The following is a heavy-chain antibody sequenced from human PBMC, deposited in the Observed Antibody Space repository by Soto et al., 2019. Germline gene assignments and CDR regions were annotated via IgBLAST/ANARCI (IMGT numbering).Heavy chain of an antibody. CDR1: GYSLTSYY. CDR3: ARSYVTSRPIDF. J-gene: IGHJ4*02. V-gene: IGHV1-46*01. CDR2: TNPSDGST. Sequence: SVKVSCKASGYSLTSYYMDWGRQAPGQGLEWMGITNPSDGSTNYAQKFQGRVTMTSDTSTSTVYMEMRSLKSEDTAMYYCARSYVTSRPIDFWGQGTLVTVSS. D-gene: IGHD3-10*02.